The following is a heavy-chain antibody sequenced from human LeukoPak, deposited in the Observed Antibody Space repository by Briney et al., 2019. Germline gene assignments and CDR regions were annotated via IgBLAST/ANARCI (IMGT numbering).Heavy chain of an antibody. CDR2: ISYDGSNK. CDR1: GFTFSSYG. CDR3: AKEMGLITMVRGVIIGAFDI. V-gene: IGHV3-30*18. D-gene: IGHD3-10*01. J-gene: IGHJ3*02. Sequence: GGSLRLSCAASGFTFSSYGMHWVRQAPGKGLEWVAVISYDGSNKYYADSVKGRFTISRDNSKSTLYPQMNSLRAEDTAVYYCAKEMGLITMVRGVIIGAFDIWGQGTMVTVSS.